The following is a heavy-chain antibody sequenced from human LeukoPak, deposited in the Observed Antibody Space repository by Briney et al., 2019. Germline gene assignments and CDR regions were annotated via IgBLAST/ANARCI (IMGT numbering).Heavy chain of an antibody. V-gene: IGHV4-59*01. D-gene: IGHD6-13*01. CDR1: GDSISSYY. CDR2: VYYNGNT. Sequence: PSETLSLTCTVSGDSISSYYWSWIRQPPGKGLEWIGYVYYNGNTNYNPSLKSRVTISVDTSKNQFSLKLSSVTAADTAVYYCARGLAAAGPNNEYYFDYWGQGTLVTVSS. J-gene: IGHJ4*02. CDR3: ARGLAAAGPNNEYYFDY.